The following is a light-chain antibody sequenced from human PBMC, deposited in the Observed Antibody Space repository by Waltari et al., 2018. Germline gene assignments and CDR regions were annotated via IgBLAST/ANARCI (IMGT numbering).Light chain of an antibody. CDR2: NAS. V-gene: IGKV3-11*01. CDR1: QSVGTY. CDR3: QQRTNWSWT. Sequence: EIVLTQYPDTLSLSPGERATLSCRASQSVGTYLAWYQQKPGQAPRLLIYNASKRPTGIPTRFSGSGSGTDFTLTISSLEPEDFAVYYCQQRTNWSWTFGQGTKVEIK. J-gene: IGKJ1*01.